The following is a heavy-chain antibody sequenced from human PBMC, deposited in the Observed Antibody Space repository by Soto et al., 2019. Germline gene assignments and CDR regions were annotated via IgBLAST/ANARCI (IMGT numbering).Heavy chain of an antibody. V-gene: IGHV6-1*01. CDR2: TYYRSKWYY. Sequence: QVQLQQSGPGLVKTSQTLSLTCAITGDSVSSNSAGWSWVRQSPSRGLEWLGRTYYRSKWYYEYGVPVTGRITINPDTCKTQCSLQPDSVTPKDTAMYFWARGEHYSGRMFDYWGQGPLVTVSS. CDR3: ARGEHYSGRMFDY. D-gene: IGHD1-26*01. CDR1: GDSVSSNSAG. J-gene: IGHJ4*01.